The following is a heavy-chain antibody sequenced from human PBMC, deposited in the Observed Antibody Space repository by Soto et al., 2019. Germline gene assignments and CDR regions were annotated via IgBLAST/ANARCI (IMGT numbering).Heavy chain of an antibody. V-gene: IGHV4-59*01. D-gene: IGHD1-26*01. CDR2: IYSSGGT. CDR1: GGSISSYY. CDR3: ARGRGIVGANWFDP. Sequence: QVQLQESGPGLVKHSENLSLTCSDSGGSISSYYWNWIRPPPGKGLECIGYIYSSGGTNYTPSLTSRFAISVHTSKNQFSLELSSVIAADTAVYYCARGRGIVGANWFDPWGQGTLVTVSS. J-gene: IGHJ5*02.